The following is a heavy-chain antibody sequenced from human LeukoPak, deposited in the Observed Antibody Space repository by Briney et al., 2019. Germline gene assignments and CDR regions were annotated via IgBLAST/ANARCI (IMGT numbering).Heavy chain of an antibody. CDR3: ARDRNLLVVAATVHWFDP. J-gene: IGHJ5*02. CDR2: INPNTGGT. V-gene: IGHV1-2*02. Sequence: ASVKVSCRASGYTFTDYYMHWVRQAPGQGLEWMGWINPNTGGTNYAQKFQGRVTMTRYTSISTAYMDLSRLASDDTAVYYCARDRNLLVVAATVHWFDPWGQGTLVTVSS. D-gene: IGHD2-15*01. CDR1: GYTFTDYY.